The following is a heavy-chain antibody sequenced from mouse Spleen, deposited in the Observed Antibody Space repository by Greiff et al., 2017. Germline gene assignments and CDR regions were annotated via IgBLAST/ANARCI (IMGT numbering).Heavy chain of an antibody. Sequence: VQLQQPGAELVRPGSSVKLSCKASGYTFTSYWMHWVKQRPIQGLEWIGNIDPSDSETHYNQKFKDKATLTVDKSSSTAYMQLSSLTSEDSAVYYCARGRYSYYSPFAYWGQGTLVTVSA. CDR2: IDPSDSET. CDR1: GYTFTSYW. CDR3: ARGRYSYYSPFAY. D-gene: IGHD2-12*01. V-gene: IGHV1-52*01. J-gene: IGHJ3*01.